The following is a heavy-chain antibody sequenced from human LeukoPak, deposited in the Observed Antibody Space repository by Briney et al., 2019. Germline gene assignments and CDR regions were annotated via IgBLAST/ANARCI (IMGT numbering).Heavy chain of an antibody. D-gene: IGHD3-10*01. Sequence: SETLSLTCTVSGGSTSSGSYYWSWIRQPAGKGLEWIGRIYTSGSANYNPSLKSRVTISVDSSRNHFSLKLNSVTAADTAVYYCARQADYGLFDPWGQGTLVTVSP. CDR3: ARQADYGLFDP. CDR2: IYTSGSA. J-gene: IGHJ5*02. V-gene: IGHV4-61*02. CDR1: GGSTSSGSYY.